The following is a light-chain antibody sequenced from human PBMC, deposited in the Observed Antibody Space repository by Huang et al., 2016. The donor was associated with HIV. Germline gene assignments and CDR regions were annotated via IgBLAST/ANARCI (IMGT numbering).Light chain of an antibody. CDR2: LGS. CDR1: QSLLHSNGYNY. Sequence: DIVMTQSPLSLPVTPGEPASISCRSSQSLLHSNGYNYLDWYLQKPVQSPQVLIFLGSNRASGVPDRFSGSGSGTIFTLKISRVEAEDVGVYYCIQSLQTPFTFGPGTKVDIK. J-gene: IGKJ3*01. V-gene: IGKV2-28*01. CDR3: IQSLQTPFT.